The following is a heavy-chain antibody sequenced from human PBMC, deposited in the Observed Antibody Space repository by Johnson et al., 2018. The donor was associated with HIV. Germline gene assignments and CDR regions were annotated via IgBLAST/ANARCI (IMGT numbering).Heavy chain of an antibody. V-gene: IGHV3-30*02. CDR2: IRYDGSNK. Sequence: QMLLVESGGGVVQPGGSLRLSCAASGLTFSSYGMHWVRQAPGKGLEWVAFIRYDGSNKNYADSVKGRFTISRANSKNTLYLQMNSLRAEDTAVYYCAKELLSSSWVHDAFDIWGQGTMVTVSS. D-gene: IGHD6-13*01. J-gene: IGHJ3*02. CDR3: AKELLSSSWVHDAFDI. CDR1: GLTFSSYG.